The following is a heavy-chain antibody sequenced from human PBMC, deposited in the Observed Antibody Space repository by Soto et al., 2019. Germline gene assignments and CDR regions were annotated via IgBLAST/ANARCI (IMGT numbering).Heavy chain of an antibody. CDR3: ARVVATITDYYYGMDV. V-gene: IGHV3-30-3*01. CDR1: GFTFSSYA. CDR2: ISYDGGSNK. J-gene: IGHJ6*02. D-gene: IGHD5-12*01. Sequence: QVQLVESGGGVVQPGRSLRLSCAASGFTFSSYAMHWVRQAPGEGLEWVAVISYDGGSNKYYADSVKGRFTISRDNSRNTLYLQMNSLRAEDTALYYCARVVATITDYYYGMDVWGQGTTVTVSS.